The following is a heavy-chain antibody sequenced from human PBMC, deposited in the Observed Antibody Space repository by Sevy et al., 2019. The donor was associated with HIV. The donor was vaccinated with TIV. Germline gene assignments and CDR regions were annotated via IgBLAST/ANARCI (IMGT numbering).Heavy chain of an antibody. CDR1: GFTFNNYA. D-gene: IGHD6-13*01. J-gene: IGHJ2*01. Sequence: GGSLRLSCAASGFTFNNYAMSWVRQAPGKGLEGKGLEWVSTISGGGGGTYYAESVRGRFTISRDNSKNTLYLQVNSLRVEDTAVDYCAKHYIHDIADGWYFDLWGRGTLVTVSS. CDR2: ISGGGGGT. V-gene: IGHV3-23*01. CDR3: AKHYIHDIADGWYFDL.